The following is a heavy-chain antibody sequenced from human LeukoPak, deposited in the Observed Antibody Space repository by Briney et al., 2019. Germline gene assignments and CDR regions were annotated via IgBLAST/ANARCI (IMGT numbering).Heavy chain of an antibody. V-gene: IGHV5-51*01. CDR1: GYSFSNYW. CDR3: ARRALTYYGSGRNNYYYYMDV. Sequence: GESLKISCKGSGYSFSNYWIGWVRQMPGKGLEWMGIIYPGEYDIRYSPSFQGQVTISADKSISTAYLQWSSLKASDTAMYYCARRALTYYGSGRNNYYYYMDVWGKGTTVTISS. J-gene: IGHJ6*03. CDR2: IYPGEYDI. D-gene: IGHD3-10*01.